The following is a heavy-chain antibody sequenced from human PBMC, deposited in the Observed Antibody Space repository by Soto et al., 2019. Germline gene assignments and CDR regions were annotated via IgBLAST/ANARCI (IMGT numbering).Heavy chain of an antibody. CDR3: AKDLPDRIFYYYGMDV. Sequence: QVQLVESGGGVVQPGRSLRLSCAASGFTFSSYGMHWVRQAPGKGLEWVAVISYDGSNKCYADSVKGRFTISRDNSKNTLYLQMNSLRAEDTAVYYCAKDLPDRIFYYYGMDVWGQGTTVTVSS. CDR2: ISYDGSNK. V-gene: IGHV3-30*18. D-gene: IGHD3-3*01. J-gene: IGHJ6*02. CDR1: GFTFSSYG.